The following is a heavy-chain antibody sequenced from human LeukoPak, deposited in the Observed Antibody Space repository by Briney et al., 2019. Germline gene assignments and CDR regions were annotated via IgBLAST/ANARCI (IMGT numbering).Heavy chain of an antibody. V-gene: IGHV4-59*01. Sequence: SETLSLTCTVSGGSISSYYRSWIRQPPGKGLEWIGYIFYSGSTNYNPSLQSRVTISLDTSKNQVSLKLRSVTAADTAMYYCATMVQGVHTYFGSWGQGNLVAVSS. CDR3: ATMVQGVHTYFGS. CDR1: GGSISSYY. D-gene: IGHD3-10*01. CDR2: IFYSGST. J-gene: IGHJ4*02.